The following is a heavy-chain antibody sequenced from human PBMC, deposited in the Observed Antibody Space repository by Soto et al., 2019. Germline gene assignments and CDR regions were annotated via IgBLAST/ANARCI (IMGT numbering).Heavy chain of an antibody. CDR1: GGSFGNSA. J-gene: IGHJ4*02. D-gene: IGHD3-3*01. CDR2: FIPVYRTL. V-gene: IGHV1-69*01. Sequence: QVLLVQSGAEVKKPGSSVKISCKASGGSFGNSAINWVRQTPGQGLEWLGGFIPVYRTLNYAQKFQGRVTTTADESTGTAYKTLNSLASNDTAVYYCATGVIWIGYFTVDSWGQGTRVTVSS. CDR3: ATGVIWIGYFTVDS.